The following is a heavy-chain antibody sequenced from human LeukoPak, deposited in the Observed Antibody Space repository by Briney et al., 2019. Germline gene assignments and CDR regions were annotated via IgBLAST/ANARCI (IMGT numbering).Heavy chain of an antibody. D-gene: IGHD1-26*01. CDR2: INWNGNNI. CDR1: GFTFDDYD. V-gene: IGHV3-20*04. CDR3: ARSREWELLSSFDS. Sequence: RSGGSLRLSCVASGFTFDDYDMSWVRQAPGKGLEWVSNINWNGNNIGYADSVRGRFTISRDNSKDTVDLHMSSLRADDTAVYYCARSREWELLSSFDSWGQGTLVTVSS. J-gene: IGHJ4*02.